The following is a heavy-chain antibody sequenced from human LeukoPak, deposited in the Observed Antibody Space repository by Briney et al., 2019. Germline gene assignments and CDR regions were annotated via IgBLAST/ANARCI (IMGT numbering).Heavy chain of an antibody. V-gene: IGHV5-51*01. D-gene: IGHD3-3*01. J-gene: IGHJ5*02. CDR2: IYPGDSDT. CDR3: ARPPGIFGVTENWFDP. Sequence: GESLKISCKGSGYSFTRYWIAWVRQMPGKGLEWMGIIYPGDSDTRYSPSFQGQVTISADKSISTAYLQWSSLKASDTAMYYCARPPGIFGVTENWFDPWGQGTLVTVSS. CDR1: GYSFTRYW.